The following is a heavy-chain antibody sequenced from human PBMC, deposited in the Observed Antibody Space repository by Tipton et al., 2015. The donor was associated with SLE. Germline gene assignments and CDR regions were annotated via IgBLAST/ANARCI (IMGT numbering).Heavy chain of an antibody. CDR3: TRAQVSGGYSFLDY. CDR2: IRSKAYGGTT. D-gene: IGHD2-15*01. J-gene: IGHJ4*02. Sequence: RSLRLSCTASGFTFGDYAMSWFRQAPGKGLEWVGLIRSKAYGGTTEYAASVKGRFTISRDDSKSIAYLQMNSLKTEDTAVYYCTRAQVSGGYSFLDYWGQGTLGPASS. CDR1: GFTFGDYA. V-gene: IGHV3-49*03.